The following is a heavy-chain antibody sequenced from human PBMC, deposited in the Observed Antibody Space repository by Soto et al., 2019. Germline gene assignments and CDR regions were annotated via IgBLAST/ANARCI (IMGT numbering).Heavy chain of an antibody. CDR3: ARGDRVATIGNDYYGMDV. Sequence: GASVKVSCKASGGTFSSYAISWVRQAPGQGLEWMGGINPIFGPANYAQKFQGRGTITADESTSTADMELSSLRSEDTAVYYCARGDRVATIGNDYYGMDVWGQGTTVTVSS. D-gene: IGHD5-12*01. J-gene: IGHJ6*02. CDR1: GGTFSSYA. CDR2: INPIFGPA. V-gene: IGHV1-69*13.